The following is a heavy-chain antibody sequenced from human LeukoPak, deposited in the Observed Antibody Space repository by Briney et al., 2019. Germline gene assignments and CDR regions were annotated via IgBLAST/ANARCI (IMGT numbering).Heavy chain of an antibody. J-gene: IGHJ6*02. CDR1: GFAFSSYA. D-gene: IGHD4-17*01. Sequence: PGGSLRLSCAASGFAFSSYAMSWVRQAPGKGLEWVSAISGSGGSTYYADSVKGRFTISRDNSKNTLYPQMNSLRAEDTAVYYCAKDLGDYGDLDYYYGMDVWGQGTTVTVSS. V-gene: IGHV3-23*01. CDR2: ISGSGGST. CDR3: AKDLGDYGDLDYYYGMDV.